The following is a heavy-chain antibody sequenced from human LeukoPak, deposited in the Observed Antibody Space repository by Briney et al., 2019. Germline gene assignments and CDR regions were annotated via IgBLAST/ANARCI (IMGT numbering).Heavy chain of an antibody. V-gene: IGHV1-69*04. D-gene: IGHD1-7*01. CDR3: ARDLGLSGTKHFFSY. Sequence: ASVKVSCKASGGTFSSYAISWVRQAPGQGLEWMGRIIPILGIANYAQKFQGRVTITADKSTSTAYMELSSLRSEDTAVYYCARDLGLSGTKHFFSYWGQGTLVTVSS. CDR1: GGTFSSYA. CDR2: IIPILGIA. J-gene: IGHJ4*02.